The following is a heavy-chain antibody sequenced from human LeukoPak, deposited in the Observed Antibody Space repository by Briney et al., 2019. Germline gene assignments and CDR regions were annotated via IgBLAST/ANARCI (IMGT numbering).Heavy chain of an antibody. CDR2: ISSSSSYI. V-gene: IGHV3-21*01. J-gene: IGHJ2*01. CDR1: GFTFSSYS. Sequence: GGSLRLSCAVSGFTFSSYSMNWARQAPGKGMEWVSCISSSSSYIYYADSVKGRFTISRDNAKNSLYLQMNSLRADDTAVYYCARDVNLLFFDVWGRGTLVTVSS. CDR3: ARDVNLLFFDV. D-gene: IGHD2-21*01.